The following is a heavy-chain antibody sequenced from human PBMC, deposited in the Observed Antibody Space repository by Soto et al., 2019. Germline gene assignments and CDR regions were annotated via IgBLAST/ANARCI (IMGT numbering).Heavy chain of an antibody. J-gene: IGHJ4*02. CDR3: ATNPGGGGY. CDR1: GFTVSNNY. D-gene: IGHD3-10*01. V-gene: IGHV3-53*01. Sequence: EVQLVESGGGLIQPGGSLRLSCAVSGFTVSNNYMSWVRQAPGKGLEGVSVIYSGGYTAYGDSVKGRFTISRDNSKNTLYPQMKGRRPAATALFFGATNPGGGGYWGQGTLVTVSS. CDR2: IYSGGYT.